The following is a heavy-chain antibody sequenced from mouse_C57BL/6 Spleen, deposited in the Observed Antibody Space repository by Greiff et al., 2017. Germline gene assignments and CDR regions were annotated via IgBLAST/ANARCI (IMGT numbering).Heavy chain of an antibody. Sequence: EVQLQQSGPELVKPGASVKIPCKASGYTFTDYNMDWVKQSHGKSLEWIGDINPNNGGTIYNQKFKGKATLTVDKSSSTAYMELRSLTSEDTAVYYCARVGDGYRYYAMDYWGQGTSVTVAS. D-gene: IGHD2-3*01. CDR2: INPNNGGT. J-gene: IGHJ4*01. V-gene: IGHV1-18*01. CDR3: ARVGDGYRYYAMDY. CDR1: GYTFTDYN.